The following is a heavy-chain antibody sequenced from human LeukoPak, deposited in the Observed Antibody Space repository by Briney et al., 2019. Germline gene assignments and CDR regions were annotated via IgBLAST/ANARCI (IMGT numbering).Heavy chain of an antibody. Sequence: SETLSLTCAVYGGSFSGYYWSWIRQPPGKGLEWIGEINHSGSTNYNPSLKSRVTISVDTSKNQFSLKLSSVTAADTAVYYCARDHSTIFGVVIGKYFDYWGQGTLVTVSS. CDR2: INHSGST. V-gene: IGHV4-34*01. CDR3: ARDHSTIFGVVIGKYFDY. D-gene: IGHD3-3*01. CDR1: GGSFSGYY. J-gene: IGHJ4*02.